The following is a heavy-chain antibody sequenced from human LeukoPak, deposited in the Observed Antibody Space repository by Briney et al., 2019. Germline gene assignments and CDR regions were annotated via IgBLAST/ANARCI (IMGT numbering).Heavy chain of an antibody. V-gene: IGHV1-46*01. CDR2: INPSGGST. Sequence: ASVKVSCKASGYTFTSYYMHWVRQAPGQGLEWMGIINPSGGSTSYAQKFQGRVTMTRDTSTSTAYMELRSLRSDDTAVYYCARDYYDSSGYYLHWFDPWGQGTLSPSPQ. D-gene: IGHD3-22*01. CDR3: ARDYYDSSGYYLHWFDP. J-gene: IGHJ5*02. CDR1: GYTFTSYY.